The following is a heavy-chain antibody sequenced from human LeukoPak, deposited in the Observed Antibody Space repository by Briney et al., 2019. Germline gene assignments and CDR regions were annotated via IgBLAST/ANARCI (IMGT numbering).Heavy chain of an antibody. J-gene: IGHJ6*03. V-gene: IGHV3-74*01. CDR2: INSDGSST. CDR3: ARDPNYYYYMDV. Sequence: GGSLRLSCAASGFTFNSYWMHWVRQAPGKGLVWVSRINSDGSSTSYADSVKGRFTISRDNAKNTLYLQMNSLRAEDTAVYYCARDPNYYYYMDVWGKGTTVTVSS. CDR1: GFTFNSYW.